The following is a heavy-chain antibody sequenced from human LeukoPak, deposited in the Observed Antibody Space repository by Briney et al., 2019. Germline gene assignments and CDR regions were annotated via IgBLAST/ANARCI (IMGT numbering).Heavy chain of an antibody. J-gene: IGHJ4*02. CDR3: AKDRGRSVAGTEFDY. V-gene: IGHV3-23*01. Sequence: GSLRLSCAASGFTFSSYAMTWVRQAPGKGLEWVSTLASTGSDTYYAASVKGRFTISRDTSKNTPYLQMDSLRAEDTAIYYCAKDRGRSVAGTEFDYWGQGTLLTVSS. CDR1: GFTFSSYA. D-gene: IGHD6-19*01. CDR2: LASTGSDT.